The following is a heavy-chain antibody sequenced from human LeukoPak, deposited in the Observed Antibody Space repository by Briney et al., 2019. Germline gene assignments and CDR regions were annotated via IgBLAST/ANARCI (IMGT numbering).Heavy chain of an antibody. CDR2: INHSGST. CDR1: GGSFSGYY. J-gene: IGHJ4*02. V-gene: IGHV4-34*01. D-gene: IGHD3-10*01. CDR3: ARGNGYYYGSGSYSPFRY. Sequence: PSETLSLTCAVYGGSFSGYYWSWIRQPPGKGLEWIGEINHSGSTNYNPSLKSRVTISVDTSKNQFSLKLSSVTAADTAVYYCARGNGYYYGSGSYSPFRYWGQGTLVTVSS.